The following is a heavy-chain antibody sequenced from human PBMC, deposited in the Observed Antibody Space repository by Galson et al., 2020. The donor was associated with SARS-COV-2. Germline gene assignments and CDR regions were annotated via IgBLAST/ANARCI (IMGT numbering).Heavy chain of an antibody. Sequence: SETLSLTCIVSGGSVTSRSYYWGWIRQPPGKGLEWIGSSHYSGKVSYTPSLKSRVSISVDPSKNQFSLRLNSVTAADTAVYYCARQSIAIELWLEGGDWFDPWGQGTLVTVSS. CDR1: GGSVTSRSYY. D-gene: IGHD5-18*01. CDR2: SHYSGKV. V-gene: IGHV4-39*01. CDR3: ARQSIAIELWLEGGDWFDP. J-gene: IGHJ5*02.